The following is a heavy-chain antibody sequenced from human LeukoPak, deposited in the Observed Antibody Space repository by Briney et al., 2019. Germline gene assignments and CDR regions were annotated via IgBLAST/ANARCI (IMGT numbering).Heavy chain of an antibody. CDR3: ARDLREYDTAAFDI. Sequence: IPSETLSLTCTVSGGSISSGGYYWSWIRQHPGKGLEWIGYIYYSGSTYYNPSLKSRVTISVDTSKNQFSLKLSSVTAADTAVYYCARDLREYDTAAFDIWGQGTMVTVSS. CDR1: GGSISSGGYY. CDR2: IYYSGST. D-gene: IGHD5-18*01. J-gene: IGHJ3*02. V-gene: IGHV4-31*03.